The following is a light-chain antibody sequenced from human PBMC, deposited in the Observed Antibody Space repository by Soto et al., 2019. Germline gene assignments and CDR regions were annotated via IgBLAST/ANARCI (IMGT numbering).Light chain of an antibody. CDR2: RAS. J-gene: IGKJ1*01. CDR1: QSIVYSDGQAY. Sequence: DVVMTQSRLSLPVTLGQPASISCRSSQSIVYSDGQAYLSWFQQRPGQSPRHLIYRASNRDSGVPATFSGSGSGTDFTLQIDRVEAEDVGIYYCMQGTYWPPTFGRGTRVEIK. V-gene: IGKV2-30*01. CDR3: MQGTYWPPT.